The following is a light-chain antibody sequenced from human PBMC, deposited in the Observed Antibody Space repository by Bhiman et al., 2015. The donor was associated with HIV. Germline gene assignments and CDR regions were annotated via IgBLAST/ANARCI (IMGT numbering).Light chain of an antibody. CDR1: SSDVGGYNY. V-gene: IGLV2-8*01. CDR2: EVN. Sequence: QSALTQPASVSGSPGQSITISCTGTSSDVGGYNYVSWYQHHPGKAPKLIIYEVNKRPSGVPARFSGSKSGNTASLTVSGLQDEDEADYYCSSYGGTTNWGAFGGGTKLTVL. J-gene: IGLJ2*01. CDR3: SSYGGTTNWGA.